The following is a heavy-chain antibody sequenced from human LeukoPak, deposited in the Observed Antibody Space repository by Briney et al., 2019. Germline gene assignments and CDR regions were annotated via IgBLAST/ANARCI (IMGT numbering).Heavy chain of an antibody. J-gene: IGHJ3*02. CDR1: GFTFSNSA. CDR3: AARPGGYASFDI. CDR2: IVVGSSNT. V-gene: IGHV1-58*01. D-gene: IGHD3-16*01. Sequence: SVKVSCKTSGFTFSNSAVQWVRQARGQRLEWIGWIVVGSSNTDYTQKFQERVTITRDMSTGTAYMELTSLTSEDTAVYYCAARPGGYASFDIWGQGTMVTVSS.